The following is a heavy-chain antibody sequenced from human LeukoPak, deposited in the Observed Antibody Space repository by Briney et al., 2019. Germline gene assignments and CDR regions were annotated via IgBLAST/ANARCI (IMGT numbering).Heavy chain of an antibody. Sequence: SENLSLTCTVSGGSISSSSYYWGWIRQPPGKGLEWIGSIYYSGSTYYNPSLKSRVTISVDTSKNQFSLKLSSVTAADTAVYYCARVGLLRYSSRHFDYWGQGTLVTVSS. CDR3: ARVGLLRYSSRHFDY. D-gene: IGHD6-13*01. CDR1: GGSISSSSYY. CDR2: IYYSGST. V-gene: IGHV4-39*01. J-gene: IGHJ4*02.